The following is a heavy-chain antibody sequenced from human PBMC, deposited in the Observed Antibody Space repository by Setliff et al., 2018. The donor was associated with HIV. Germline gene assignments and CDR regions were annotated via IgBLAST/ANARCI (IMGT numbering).Heavy chain of an antibody. D-gene: IGHD4-17*01. V-gene: IGHV3-74*01. Sequence: PGGSLRLSCAASGFTFSSYWMHWVRQAPGKGLVWVFGMNTDGSSTRYADSVKGRFTISRDNAKDSLYLQMNSLRAEDTAVYYCARDSTGADYGDYADMDVWGKGTTVTVSS. CDR2: MNTDGSST. J-gene: IGHJ6*03. CDR1: GFTFSSYW. CDR3: ARDSTGADYGDYADMDV.